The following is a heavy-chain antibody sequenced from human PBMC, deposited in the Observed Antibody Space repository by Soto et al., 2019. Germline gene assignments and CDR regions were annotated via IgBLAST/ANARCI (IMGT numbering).Heavy chain of an antibody. CDR2: ITSDGTNT. CDR1: GFTFSTYW. CDR3: ARDGCYGTPFDS. Sequence: GSLRLSCAASGFTFSTYWMHWVRQAPGKGLVVVSRITSDGTNTAYAGSVMGRFTISRDNAKNMVYLQMNSLRAEDTAVYYCARDGCYGTPFDSWGQGTLVTVSS. V-gene: IGHV3-74*01. J-gene: IGHJ4*02. D-gene: IGHD2-2*01.